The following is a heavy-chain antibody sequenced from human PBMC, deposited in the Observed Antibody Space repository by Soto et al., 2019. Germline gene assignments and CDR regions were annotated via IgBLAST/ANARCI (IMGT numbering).Heavy chain of an antibody. CDR1: GYTFTSYG. CDR2: ISAYNGNT. J-gene: IGHJ6*02. D-gene: IGHD6-19*01. Sequence: QVQLVQSGAEVKKPGASVKVSCKASGYTFTSYGISWVRQAPGQGLEWMGWISAYNGNTNYAQKLQGRVTMTTDTCTSTAYMELRSLRSDDTAVYYCARVAGIAVAGYYYYYGMDVWGQGTTVTVSS. V-gene: IGHV1-18*01. CDR3: ARVAGIAVAGYYYYYGMDV.